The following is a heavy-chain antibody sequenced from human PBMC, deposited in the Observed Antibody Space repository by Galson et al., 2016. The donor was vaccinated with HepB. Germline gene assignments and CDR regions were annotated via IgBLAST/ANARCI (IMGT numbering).Heavy chain of an antibody. V-gene: IGHV3-74*01. CDR1: GFTLSGYW. D-gene: IGHD6-19*01. J-gene: IGHJ6*02. CDR3: ARRIVAGTGNYGMDV. Sequence: SLRLSCAASGFTLSGYWMHWVRQAPGKGLVWVSRIHSDGSSTNYADSVKGRFTISRDNAKNTLYLPMNSLRAEDTGVYYCARRIVAGTGNYGMDVWGQGTTVTVTS. CDR2: IHSDGSST.